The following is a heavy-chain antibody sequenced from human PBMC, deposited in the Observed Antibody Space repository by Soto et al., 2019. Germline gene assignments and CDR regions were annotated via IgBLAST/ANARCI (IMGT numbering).Heavy chain of an antibody. V-gene: IGHV4-39*01. J-gene: IGHJ4*02. Sequence: SETLSLTCTVSGGSISSSSYYWGWIRQPPGKGLEWIGSIYYSGSTYYNPSLKSRVTISVDTSKNQFSLKLSSVTAADTAVYYCARQDNALSWLNWGQGTLVTVSS. D-gene: IGHD3-22*01. CDR3: ARQDNALSWLN. CDR2: IYYSGST. CDR1: GGSISSSSYY.